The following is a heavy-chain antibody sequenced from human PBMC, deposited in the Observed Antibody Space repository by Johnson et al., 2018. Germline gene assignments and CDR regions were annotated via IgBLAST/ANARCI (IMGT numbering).Heavy chain of an antibody. CDR2: ISYDGSNK. D-gene: IGHD3-16*01. Sequence: VQLVESGGGVVQPGRSLRLSCAASGFTFSSSAMHWVRQAPGKGLEWVAVISYDGSNKYYADSVKGRFTLSRDNSKNTRYLQMNSLRAEDTAGYYCARDGGRYYYYYYMDVWGKGTTVTVSS. J-gene: IGHJ6*03. CDR3: ARDGGRYYYYYYMDV. V-gene: IGHV3-30-3*01. CDR1: GFTFSSSA.